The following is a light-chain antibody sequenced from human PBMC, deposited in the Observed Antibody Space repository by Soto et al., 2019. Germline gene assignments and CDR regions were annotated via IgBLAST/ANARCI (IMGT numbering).Light chain of an antibody. V-gene: IGKV4-1*01. CDR2: WAS. CDR1: LILWYTPNAKNY. J-gene: IGKJ4*01. Sequence: DILITQSPEYLTVHPGVSATITCTSILILWYTPNAKNYLAWYQQKPGQPPRLLIYWASYREPGVPDRFSGSGSGTDFTLTLGRLQAEEGAVYDGQQLHSTRLTGGGGTKVDIK. CDR3: QQLHSTRLT.